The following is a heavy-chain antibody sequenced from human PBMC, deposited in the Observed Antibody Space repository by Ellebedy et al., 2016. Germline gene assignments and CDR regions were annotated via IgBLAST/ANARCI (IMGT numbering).Heavy chain of an antibody. CDR1: GFTFSSFW. V-gene: IGHV3-7*03. Sequence: GGSLRLSCSVSGFTFSSFWMTRVRQAPGKGLEWVANINADGSLKNYADSVKGRFTISRDNAKNSLYLQMNSLRVEDTAMYYCARDNSRKDDYWGQGTLVTVSS. J-gene: IGHJ4*02. CDR3: ARDNSRKDDY. CDR2: INADGSLK. D-gene: IGHD6-13*01.